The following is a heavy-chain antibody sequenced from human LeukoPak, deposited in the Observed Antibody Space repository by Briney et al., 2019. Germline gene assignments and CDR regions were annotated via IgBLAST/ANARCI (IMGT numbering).Heavy chain of an antibody. J-gene: IGHJ6*02. V-gene: IGHV3-11*01. CDR3: ARVNTPPFVWGSYSSYYYGMDV. CDR2: ISSSGSTI. CDR1: GFTFSDYY. D-gene: IGHD1-26*01. Sequence: GGSPRLSCAASGFTFSDYYMSWIRQAPGKGLEWVSYISSSGSTIYYADSVKGRFIISRDNAKNSLYLQMNSLRAEDTAVYYCARVNTPPFVWGSYSSYYYGMDVWGQGTTVTVSS.